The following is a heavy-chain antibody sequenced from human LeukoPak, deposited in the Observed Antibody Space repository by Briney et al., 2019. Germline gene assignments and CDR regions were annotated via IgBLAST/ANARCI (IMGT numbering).Heavy chain of an antibody. Sequence: GGSLRLSCAASGFTFDDYAMHWVLQAPGKGLEWVSLISGDGGSTYYADSVKGRFTISRDNSKNSLYLQMNSLRTEDTALYYCAKDIDYGDYGSCFDYWGQGTLVTVSS. V-gene: IGHV3-43*02. D-gene: IGHD4-17*01. CDR1: GFTFDDYA. CDR2: ISGDGGST. J-gene: IGHJ4*02. CDR3: AKDIDYGDYGSCFDY.